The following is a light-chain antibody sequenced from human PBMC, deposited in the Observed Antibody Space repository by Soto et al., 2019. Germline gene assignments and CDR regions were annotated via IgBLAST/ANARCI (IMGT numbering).Light chain of an antibody. J-gene: IGKJ5*01. CDR2: DAS. V-gene: IGKV3-11*01. CDR3: QQRSNWPPIT. CDR1: QSVSSY. Sequence: IVLTLSPATLSLSPGERATLSCRASQSVSSYLAWYQQKPGQAPRLLIYDASNRATGIPARFSGSGSGTDFTLTISSLEPEDFAVYYCQQRSNWPPITFGQGTRLEI.